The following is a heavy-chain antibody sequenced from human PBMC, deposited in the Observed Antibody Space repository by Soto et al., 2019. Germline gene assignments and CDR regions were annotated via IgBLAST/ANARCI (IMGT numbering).Heavy chain of an antibody. Sequence: SETLSLTCAVYGGSFSGYYWSWIRQPPGKGLEWIGEINHSGSTNYSPSLKSRVTISVDTSKNQFSLKLSSVTAAETAVYYCARAVFGVVISSYYYYMDVWGKGTPVTVSS. V-gene: IGHV4-34*01. CDR1: GGSFSGYY. J-gene: IGHJ6*03. CDR3: ARAVFGVVISSYYYYMDV. CDR2: INHSGST. D-gene: IGHD3-3*01.